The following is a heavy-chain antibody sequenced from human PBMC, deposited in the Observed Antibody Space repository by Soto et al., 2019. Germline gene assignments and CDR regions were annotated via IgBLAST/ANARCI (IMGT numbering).Heavy chain of an antibody. J-gene: IGHJ4*02. D-gene: IGHD3-10*01. Sequence: EVQLLESGGDLVQPGGSLRLSCAASGFTFSSNAMSWVRQAPGKGLEWVSVITNTGGDTLYADSVKGRFTISRDNSKTTLYLQMNSLRAEDTAIYYCARASGESNPGSRVFDSWGQGTRVTVSS. CDR2: ITNTGGDT. CDR3: ARASGESNPGSRVFDS. V-gene: IGHV3-23*01. CDR1: GFTFSSNA.